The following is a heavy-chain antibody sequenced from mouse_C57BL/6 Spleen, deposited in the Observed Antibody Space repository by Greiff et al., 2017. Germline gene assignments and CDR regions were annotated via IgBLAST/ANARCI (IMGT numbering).Heavy chain of an antibody. D-gene: IGHD4-1*02. CDR1: GYTFTGYW. CDR3: ASSQLGRYFDV. V-gene: IGHV1-9*01. J-gene: IGHJ1*03. Sequence: QFQLQQSGAELMKPGASVKLSCKATGYTFTGYWIEWVKQRPGPGLEWIGGILPGRGGPNYNEKFKGKATLPADTSSNTAYMQLSSLTTEDSAIYYGASSQLGRYFDVWGTGTTVTVSS. CDR2: ILPGRGGP.